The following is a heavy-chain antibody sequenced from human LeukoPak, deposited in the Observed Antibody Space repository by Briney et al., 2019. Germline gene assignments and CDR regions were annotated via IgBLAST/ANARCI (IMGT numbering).Heavy chain of an antibody. D-gene: IGHD1-26*01. V-gene: IGHV4-59*01. Sequence: SETLSLTCTVSGVSITTFPWTCIRQPPRNALKWIGYIYNSGSTNYNPSLNTPVNMSADTSKHQFSLKLSTVTPAAAAVQYCPRAAKTRPLPFDSWGQGTLVTVYS. CDR1: GVSITTFP. CDR3: PRAAKTRPLPFDS. CDR2: IYNSGST. J-gene: IGHJ4*02.